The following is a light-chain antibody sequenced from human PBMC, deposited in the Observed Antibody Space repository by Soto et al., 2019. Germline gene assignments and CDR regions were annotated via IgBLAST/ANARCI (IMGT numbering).Light chain of an antibody. CDR1: SSDVGGYNY. V-gene: IGLV2-14*01. Sequence: QSVLTQPASVSGSPGQSITISCTGTSSDVGGYNYVSWYQQHPGKAPKLMIYEVSDRPSGVSNRFSGSKSGNTASLTISGLQAEDEAEYYCSSYTSSYTLGVFGGGTKVTVL. CDR2: EVS. J-gene: IGLJ3*02. CDR3: SSYTSSYTLGV.